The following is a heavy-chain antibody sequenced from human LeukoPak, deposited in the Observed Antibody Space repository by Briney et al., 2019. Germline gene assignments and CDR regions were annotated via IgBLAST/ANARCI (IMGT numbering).Heavy chain of an antibody. CDR3: ARDRIAAAGTIDY. Sequence: GGSLRLSCAASGFTFSSYGMHWVRQAPGKGLEWVAVIWYDGSNKYYADSVKGRFTISRDNSKNTLYQQMNSLRAEDTAVYYCARDRIAAAGTIDYWGQGTLVTVSS. V-gene: IGHV3-33*01. CDR2: IWYDGSNK. CDR1: GFTFSSYG. D-gene: IGHD6-13*01. J-gene: IGHJ4*02.